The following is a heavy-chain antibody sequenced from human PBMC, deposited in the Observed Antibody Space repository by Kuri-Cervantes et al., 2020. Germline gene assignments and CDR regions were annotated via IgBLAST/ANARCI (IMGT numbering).Heavy chain of an antibody. Sequence: ASVKVSCKASGYTFTSYYMHWVRQAPGQGLEWMGIINPSGGSTSYAQKFQGRVTMTRDTSTSTAYMELSSLRSEDTAVYYCARVFCSSTSCYRGRFDPWGQGTLVTVSS. V-gene: IGHV1-46*01. CDR3: ARVFCSSTSCYRGRFDP. D-gene: IGHD2-2*02. CDR2: INPSGGST. CDR1: GYTFTSYY. J-gene: IGHJ5*02.